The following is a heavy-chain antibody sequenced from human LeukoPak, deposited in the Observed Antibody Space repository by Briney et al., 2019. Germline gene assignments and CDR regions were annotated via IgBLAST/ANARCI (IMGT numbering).Heavy chain of an antibody. D-gene: IGHD2-21*01. CDR3: ARADRLDGGPYLIGP. Sequence: ASVKVSYKTSGYSFTDYYMHWVRQAPGQAPDWMGWINPNSGGTSSAQKFQGRVTMTRDTSITTVYMEVSWLTSDDTAIYYCARADRLDGGPYLIGPWGQGTLVTVSS. V-gene: IGHV1-2*02. CDR1: GYSFTDYY. CDR2: INPNSGGT. J-gene: IGHJ5*02.